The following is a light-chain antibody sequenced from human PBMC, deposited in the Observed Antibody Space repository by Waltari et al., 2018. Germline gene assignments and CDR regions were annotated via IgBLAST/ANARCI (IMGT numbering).Light chain of an antibody. CDR2: DAS. CDR1: QSFSTY. J-gene: IGKJ2*01. CDR3: QQRSNWPPYT. V-gene: IGKV3-11*01. Sequence: EIVLTQSPATLSLSPGERATLSCRASQSFSTYLAWYQQKPGQAPRLLIYDASNRATGTPARVSGSGSGTDFTLTISSLQAEDVAVYYCQQRSNWPPYTFGQGTKLEI.